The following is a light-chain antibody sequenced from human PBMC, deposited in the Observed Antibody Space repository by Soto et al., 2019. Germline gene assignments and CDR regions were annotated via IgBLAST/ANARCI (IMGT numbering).Light chain of an antibody. CDR1: QSVSNNY. CDR3: QQYGSSGT. J-gene: IGKJ1*01. CDR2: GAS. V-gene: IGKV3-20*01. Sequence: EIVLTQSPGTLSLSPGERATLSCRASQSVSNNYLAWYQQKPGQAPRLLIYGASNRATGIPDRFSGSGSGTDFTRTIIRLEPEDFSVYYCQQYGSSGTFGQGTKVENK.